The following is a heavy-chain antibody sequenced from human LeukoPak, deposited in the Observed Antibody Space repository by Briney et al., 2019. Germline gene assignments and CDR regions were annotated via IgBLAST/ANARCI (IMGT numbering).Heavy chain of an antibody. CDR3: ARGGGYSSGWYVQGGPLDV. Sequence: GASVKVSCKASGGTFSSYAISWVRQAPGQGLEWMGGIIPIFGTANYAQKFQGRVTITADESTSTAYMELSSLRSEDTAVYYCARGGGYSSGWYVQGGPLDVWGKGTTVTISS. V-gene: IGHV1-69*13. CDR1: GGTFSSYA. J-gene: IGHJ6*04. D-gene: IGHD6-19*01. CDR2: IIPIFGTA.